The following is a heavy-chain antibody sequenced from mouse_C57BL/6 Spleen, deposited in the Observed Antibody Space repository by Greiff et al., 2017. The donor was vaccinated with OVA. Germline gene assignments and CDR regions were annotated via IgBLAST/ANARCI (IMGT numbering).Heavy chain of an antibody. Sequence: QVQLQQSGAELVKPGASVKLSCKASGYTFTSYWMQWVKQRPGQGLEWIGEIDPSDSYTNYNQKFKGKATLTVDTSSSTAYMQLSSLTSEDSAVYYCAPGGLRRGYYAMDYWGQGTSVTVAS. V-gene: IGHV1-50*01. D-gene: IGHD2-4*01. CDR2: IDPSDSYT. J-gene: IGHJ4*01. CDR3: APGGLRRGYYAMDY. CDR1: GYTFTSYW.